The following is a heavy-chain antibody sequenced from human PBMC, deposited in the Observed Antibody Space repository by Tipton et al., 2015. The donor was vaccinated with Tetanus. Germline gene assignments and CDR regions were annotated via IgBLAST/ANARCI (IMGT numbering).Heavy chain of an antibody. V-gene: IGHV4-39*01. CDR3: AGLYYYDSASYPLY. CDR2: IHYTGST. J-gene: IGHJ4*02. D-gene: IGHD3-10*01. Sequence: TLSLTCRVSGGSIIVSNFYWGWIRQPPGKGLEWIGSIHYTGSTYLNPSLKSRVTISVDTSKNQFSLNLRSVTAADTAVFYCAGLYYYDSASYPLYWGQGTLVTVSS. CDR1: GGSIIVSNFY.